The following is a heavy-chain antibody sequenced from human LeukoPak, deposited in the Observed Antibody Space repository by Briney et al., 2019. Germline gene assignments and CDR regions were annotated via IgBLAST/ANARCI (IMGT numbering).Heavy chain of an antibody. CDR3: ARDRDDFWSNSVAY. J-gene: IGHJ4*02. V-gene: IGHV3-7*01. Sequence: GGSLRLSCAASGFTLRSYWMSWVRQAPGKGLEWVANIKQDGSQTYYVDSVKGRFTISRDNAKDSLYLQMISLRVEDTAVYYCARDRDDFWSNSVAYWGQGTLVTVSS. CDR2: IKQDGSQT. D-gene: IGHD3-3*01. CDR1: GFTLRSYW.